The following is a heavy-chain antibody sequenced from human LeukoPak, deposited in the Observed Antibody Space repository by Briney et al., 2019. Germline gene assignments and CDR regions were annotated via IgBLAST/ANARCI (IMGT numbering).Heavy chain of an antibody. CDR1: GFTFEDHV. J-gene: IGHJ4*02. V-gene: IGHV3-9*01. CDR2: ISWSGDRM. CDR3: AKDLGGRATTV. D-gene: IGHD1-26*01. Sequence: PGGSLRLSCAASGFTFEDHVMHWVRQAPGKGLEWVSSISWSGDRMGYADAVKGRFTISRDNAKNSLFLQMNSLRVEDTALYYCAKDLGGRATTVWGQGTLVTVSS.